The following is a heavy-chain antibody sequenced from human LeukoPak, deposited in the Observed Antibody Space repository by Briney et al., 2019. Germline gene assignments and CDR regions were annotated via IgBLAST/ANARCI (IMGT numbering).Heavy chain of an antibody. CDR3: ARGQGRITMVRGVNFDY. V-gene: IGHV4-34*01. J-gene: IGHJ4*02. D-gene: IGHD3-10*01. CDR2: INHSGST. CDR1: GGSFSGYY. Sequence: SETLSLTCAVYGGSFSGYYWSWIRQPPGKGLEWIGEINHSGSTNYNPSLKSRVTISVDTSKNQFSLKLSSVTAADTAVYYCARGQGRITMVRGVNFDYWGQGTLVTVSS.